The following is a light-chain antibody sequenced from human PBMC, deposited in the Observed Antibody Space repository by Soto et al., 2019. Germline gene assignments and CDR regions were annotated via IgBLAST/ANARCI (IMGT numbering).Light chain of an antibody. Sequence: DIQMTQSPSTLSASVGDRVTITCRASQSVSSWLAWYQQTPGKAPKLLIYDASSFQSGVPSRFSGSGSGTEFNLTISGLQPDGLTTYYGQQDYSHPWTVGQLTEVEIK. J-gene: IGKJ1*01. CDR2: DAS. CDR1: QSVSSW. V-gene: IGKV1-5*01. CDR3: QQDYSHPWT.